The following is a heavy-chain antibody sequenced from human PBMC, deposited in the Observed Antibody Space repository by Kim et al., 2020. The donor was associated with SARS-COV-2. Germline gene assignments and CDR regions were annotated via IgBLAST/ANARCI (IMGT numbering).Heavy chain of an antibody. D-gene: IGHD3-10*01. V-gene: IGHV3-11*03. J-gene: IGHJ5*02. CDR1: GFTFSDYY. CDR2: ISSSTSYT. CDR3: ASTTHYYGSGSYYYNWFDP. Sequence: GGSLRLSCAASGFTFSDYYMSWIRQAPGKGLEWVSYISSSTSYTNYADSVKGRFTISRDNAKNSLYLQMNSLRAEDTAVYYRASTTHYYGSGSYYYNWFDPWGQGTLVTVSS.